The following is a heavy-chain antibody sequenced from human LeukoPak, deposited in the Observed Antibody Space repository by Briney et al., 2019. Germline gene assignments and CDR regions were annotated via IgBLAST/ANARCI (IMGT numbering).Heavy chain of an antibody. CDR2: INHSGST. D-gene: IGHD6-13*01. V-gene: IGHV4-34*01. J-gene: IGHJ4*02. Sequence: SETLSLTCAVYGGSFSGYYWSWIRQPPGKGLEWIGEINHSGSTNYNPSLKSRVTISVDTSKNQFSLKLSSVTAADTAVYYCARTWSWSNFDYWGQGTLVTVPS. CDR3: ARTWSWSNFDY. CDR1: GGSFSGYY.